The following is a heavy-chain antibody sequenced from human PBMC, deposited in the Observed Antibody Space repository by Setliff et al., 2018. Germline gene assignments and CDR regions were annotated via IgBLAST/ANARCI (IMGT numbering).Heavy chain of an antibody. V-gene: IGHV3-15*01. D-gene: IGHD3-3*01. CDR2: IKSKGEDETT. CDR1: GITFKNAW. CDR3: TTGPRDSRNYMTWLDS. J-gene: IGHJ5*01. Sequence: GGSLRLSCAASGITFKNAWMTWVRQAPGKGLEWVGRIKSKGEDETTNFAASAKGRFSLSRDDSRNMIYLQMSSLKIEDTAFYYCTTGPRDSRNYMTWLDSWGPGTLVTVSS.